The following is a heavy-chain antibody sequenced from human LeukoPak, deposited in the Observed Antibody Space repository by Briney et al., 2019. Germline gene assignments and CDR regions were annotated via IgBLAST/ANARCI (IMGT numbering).Heavy chain of an antibody. J-gene: IGHJ4*02. CDR2: IWFDGSIK. V-gene: IGHV3-33*01. CDR1: GIIFNTYG. D-gene: IGHD6-19*01. CDR3: ASAAGPFVN. Sequence: PGGSLRLSCVASGIIFNTYGMHWVRQAPGKGLEWVAVIWFDGSIKYYADSVKGRFTISRDNSKNTLYLQMNSLRAEDTALYYCASAAGPFVNWGQGTLVTVSS.